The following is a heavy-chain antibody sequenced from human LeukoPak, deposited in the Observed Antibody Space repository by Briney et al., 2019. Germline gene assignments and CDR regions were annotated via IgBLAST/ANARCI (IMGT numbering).Heavy chain of an antibody. CDR3: TTDDGSSGNPLDD. CDR1: GFTFSNAW. CDR2: IKSKYDGGNT. V-gene: IGHV3-15*01. Sequence: GGSLRLSCAASGFTFSNAWMSWVRQAPGKGLEWVGRIKSKYDGGNTDYAAPVKGRFTISRDDSKNTVYLQMNSLKSEDTALYYCTTDDGSSGNPLDDCGQGTLVTVSS. D-gene: IGHD3-22*01. J-gene: IGHJ4*02.